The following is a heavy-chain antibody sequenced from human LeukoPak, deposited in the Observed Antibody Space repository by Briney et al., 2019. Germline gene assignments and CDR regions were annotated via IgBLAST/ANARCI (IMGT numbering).Heavy chain of an antibody. CDR3: AKKKGFRRLGPDEV. CDR1: GFTFSRYV. V-gene: IGHV3-23*01. D-gene: IGHD5-12*01. Sequence: GGSLRLSCVASGFTFSRYVMSWVRQAPGKGLKWVAFISGSGEDTSYSDSVKGRVTISRDNSKNTLYLHMNSLRVDDTATYYCAKKKGFRRLGPDEVWGQGTLVTVSS. J-gene: IGHJ4*02. CDR2: ISGSGEDT.